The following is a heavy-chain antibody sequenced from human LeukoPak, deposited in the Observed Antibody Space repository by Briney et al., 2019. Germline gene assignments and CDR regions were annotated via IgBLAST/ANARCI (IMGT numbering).Heavy chain of an antibody. CDR2: ISLNSGNK. J-gene: IGHJ4*02. CDR3: ERNLRPKYTSPSAVLWYSFAY. D-gene: IGHD6-6*01. Sequence: SLRLSCAASGFSFDDYAMHWVRQAPGQGLEGVSGISLNSGNKGYAGSVKARFPTSRDTAKTCLYLQMNSLRAEDTALYHCERNLRPKYTSPSAVLWYSFAYWGQGTLVTASS. V-gene: IGHV3-9*01. CDR1: GFSFDDYA.